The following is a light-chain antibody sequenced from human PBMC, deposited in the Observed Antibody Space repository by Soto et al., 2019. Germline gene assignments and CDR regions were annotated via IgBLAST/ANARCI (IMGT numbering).Light chain of an antibody. Sequence: EIVLTQSPDTLSLFPGERATLSCRASQSVSSTYLAWYQQKLGQAPRLLIFGASSRATGIPDRFSASGSGTDFTLTISRLEPEDFAVYYCQQYGSSRWTFGQGTKVDIK. CDR1: QSVSSTY. V-gene: IGKV3-20*01. CDR3: QQYGSSRWT. J-gene: IGKJ1*01. CDR2: GAS.